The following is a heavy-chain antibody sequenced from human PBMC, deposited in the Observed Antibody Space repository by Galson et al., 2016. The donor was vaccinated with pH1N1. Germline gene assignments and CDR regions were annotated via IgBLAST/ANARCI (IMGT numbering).Heavy chain of an antibody. Sequence: SVKVSCKASGYSVTRYYMHWVRQAPGQGLEWMGIIDPSDGTTTYSQKFQGRITMTRDTPTNSVYMELSSLTSDDTAVYYRARRYYFGYWGQGTLITVSS. V-gene: IGHV1-46*01. CDR3: ARRYYFGY. CDR2: IDPSDGTT. CDR1: GYSVTRYY. J-gene: IGHJ4*02.